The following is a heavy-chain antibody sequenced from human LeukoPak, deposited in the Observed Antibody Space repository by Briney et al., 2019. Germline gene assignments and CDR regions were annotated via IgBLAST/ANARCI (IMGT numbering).Heavy chain of an antibody. V-gene: IGHV4-4*02. CDR2: VYQSGST. J-gene: IGHJ4*02. CDR1: GGSIGSSNW. Sequence: SGTLSLTCAVSGGSIGSSNWWSWVRQPPGKGLEWIGEVYQSGSTNYNPSLKNRVTISVDESKNQFSLNLSSVTAADTAVYYCARWGSGYFDYWGQGTQVTVSS. CDR3: ARWGSGYFDY. D-gene: IGHD6-19*01.